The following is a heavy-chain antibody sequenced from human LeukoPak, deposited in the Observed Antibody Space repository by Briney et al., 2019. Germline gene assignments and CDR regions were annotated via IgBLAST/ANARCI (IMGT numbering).Heavy chain of an antibody. J-gene: IGHJ3*02. CDR2: IYYSGST. CDR3: ARRGSGWYEGAFDI. Sequence: SETLSLTCTVSGGSISSYYWSWIRQPPGKGLEWIGYIYYSGSTNYNPSLKSRITISVDTSKNQFSLKLSSVTAADTAVYYCARRGSGWYEGAFDIWGQGTMVTVSS. V-gene: IGHV4-59*08. CDR1: GGSISSYY. D-gene: IGHD6-19*01.